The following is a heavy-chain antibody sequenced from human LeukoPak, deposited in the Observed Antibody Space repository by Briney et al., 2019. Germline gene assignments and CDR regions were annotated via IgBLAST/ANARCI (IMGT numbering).Heavy chain of an antibody. CDR1: GGSISSSSYY. J-gene: IGHJ5*02. D-gene: IGHD3-9*01. Sequence: SETLSLTCTVSGGSISSSSYYWGWIRQPPGKGLEWIGSIYYSGSTNYNPSLKSRVTISVDTSKNQFSLKLSSVTAADTAVYYCARLDYDILTGPGWFDPWGQGTLVTVSS. CDR3: ARLDYDILTGPGWFDP. V-gene: IGHV4-39*07. CDR2: IYYSGST.